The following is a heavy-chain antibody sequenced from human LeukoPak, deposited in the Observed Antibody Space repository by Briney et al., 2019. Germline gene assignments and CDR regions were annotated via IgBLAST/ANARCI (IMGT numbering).Heavy chain of an antibody. CDR2: MNPKSGNT. D-gene: IGHD1-26*01. CDR1: GYTFTNYD. CDR3: ARLVVGATWEDY. J-gene: IGHJ4*02. Sequence: ASVKVSCKASGYTFTNYDINWVRQATGQGLEWMGWMNPKSGNTGYAQRFQGRVTMTRNTSIRTVYMELSSLRSEDTAVYYCARLVVGATWEDYWGQGTLVTVSS. V-gene: IGHV1-8*01.